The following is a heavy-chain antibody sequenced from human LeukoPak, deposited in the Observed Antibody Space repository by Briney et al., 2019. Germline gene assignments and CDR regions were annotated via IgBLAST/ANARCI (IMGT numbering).Heavy chain of an antibody. J-gene: IGHJ4*02. Sequence: AGSLRISCAASGFTVAEYTMHWVGQGPGKGLVWVSLISWNGARIHYGDSVKGRFTISRDNSKNSLYLQMNSLRTEDTALYYCVKDLVAASENVRGWYPMDYWGQGTLVTVSS. D-gene: IGHD6-19*01. CDR3: VKDLVAASENVRGWYPMDY. CDR1: GFTVAEYT. V-gene: IGHV3-43*01. CDR2: ISWNGARI.